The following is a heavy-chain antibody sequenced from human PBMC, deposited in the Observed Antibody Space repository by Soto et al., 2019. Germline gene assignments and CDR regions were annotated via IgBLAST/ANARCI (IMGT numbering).Heavy chain of an antibody. CDR2: IDSSGGT. CDR1: DDSSSSYK. CDR3: VRQGFGRLHGLVDV. V-gene: IGHV4-59*08. D-gene: IGHD3-10*01. Sequence: QVQLQESGPGLVKPSETLSLTCTVSDDSSSSYKWSWIRQPPGRRLEWIGYIDSSGGTSYNPSLQSRVTISLDTSTKQFSLKLSSVTAADTAVYYCVRQGFGRLHGLVDVWGQGTTVTVSS. J-gene: IGHJ6*02.